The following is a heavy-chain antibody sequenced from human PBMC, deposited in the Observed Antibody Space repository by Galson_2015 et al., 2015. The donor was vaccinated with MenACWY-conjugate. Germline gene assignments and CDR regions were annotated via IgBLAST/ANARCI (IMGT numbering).Heavy chain of an antibody. CDR2: INSDGSTT. D-gene: IGHD3-10*01. Sequence: SLRLSCAASGFTFSSYWMHWVRQAPGKGLVWVSCINSDGSTTTYADSVKGRFTISRDNARNTLYLQMNSLRAEDTAVYYCARAFTFGSNYAYQFDYWGQGTLVTVSS. CDR3: ARAFTFGSNYAYQFDY. V-gene: IGHV3-74*01. CDR1: GFTFSSYW. J-gene: IGHJ4*02.